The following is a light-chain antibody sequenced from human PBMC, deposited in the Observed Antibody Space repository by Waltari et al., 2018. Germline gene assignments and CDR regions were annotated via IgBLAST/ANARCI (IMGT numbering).Light chain of an antibody. J-gene: IGLJ3*02. CDR1: SSDVGGYNY. CDR3: SSYAGSNNSL. CDR2: EVS. V-gene: IGLV2-8*01. Sequence: QSALTQPPSASGSPGQSVTISCTGTSSDVGGYNYVSWYQQHPGKAPKRMIYEVSKRPSGVPDRFSGSKSGNTASLTVSGLQAEDEADYYCSSYAGSNNSLFGGGTKLTVL.